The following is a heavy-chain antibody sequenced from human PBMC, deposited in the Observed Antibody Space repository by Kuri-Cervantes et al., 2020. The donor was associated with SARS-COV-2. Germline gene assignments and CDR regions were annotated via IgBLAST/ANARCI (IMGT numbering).Heavy chain of an antibody. J-gene: IGHJ6*02. CDR1: GITFGDYT. CDR2: IRSKAYGGTT. Sequence: GESLKISCTTSGITFGDYTMSWFRQAPGKGLEWVGFIRSKAYGGTTENAASVKGRFTMSRDDSKSIAYLQMDSLKTEDTAVYYCTRARPHGIAAVGTYYYGMDVWGQGTTVTVSS. CDR3: TRARPHGIAAVGTYYYGMDV. V-gene: IGHV3-49*03. D-gene: IGHD6-13*01.